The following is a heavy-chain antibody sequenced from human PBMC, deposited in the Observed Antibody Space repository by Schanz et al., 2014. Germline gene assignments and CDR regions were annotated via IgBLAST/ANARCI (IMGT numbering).Heavy chain of an antibody. D-gene: IGHD2-2*01. CDR2: ITYDGSNT. Sequence: QVQLVESGGGVVQPGRSLRLSCAASGFTMITYAMHWVRQPPGKGVEWVAIITYDGSNTYHADSVKGRFTIARDNSKKTLYLQMNSLRAEDTAVYYCIRGDIMVVPVAHFWGQGILVTVSS. CDR3: IRGDIMVVPVAHF. CDR1: GFTMITYA. V-gene: IGHV3-30*04. J-gene: IGHJ4*02.